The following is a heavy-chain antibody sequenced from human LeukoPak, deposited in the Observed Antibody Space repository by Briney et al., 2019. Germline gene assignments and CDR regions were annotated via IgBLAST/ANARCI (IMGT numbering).Heavy chain of an antibody. Sequence: PGGSLRLSCEASGFTFNNYWMSWVRQAPGKGLEWVANIRYDGSEKYYVDSVKGRFTISREDAKNSLYLQMNSLRAGGTAVYFCVRARFADYYGSQSFYPYFFDYWGQGTLVTVSS. CDR1: GFTFNNYW. D-gene: IGHD3-10*01. CDR3: VRARFADYYGSQSFYPYFFDY. V-gene: IGHV3-7*01. J-gene: IGHJ4*02. CDR2: IRYDGSEK.